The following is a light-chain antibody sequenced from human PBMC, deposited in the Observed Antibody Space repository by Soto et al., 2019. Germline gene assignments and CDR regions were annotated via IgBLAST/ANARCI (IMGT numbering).Light chain of an antibody. CDR2: DAS. Sequence: EIVLTQSPATLSLSPGERATLSCRASQSVSSYLAWYQQKPGQAPRLLIYDASNRATGIPARFSGSGSGTDFTLTISSLEPEDFAVYYCQRRSNWPPRGLTFGGGTKVEIK. CDR3: QRRSNWPPRGLT. V-gene: IGKV3-11*01. CDR1: QSVSSY. J-gene: IGKJ4*01.